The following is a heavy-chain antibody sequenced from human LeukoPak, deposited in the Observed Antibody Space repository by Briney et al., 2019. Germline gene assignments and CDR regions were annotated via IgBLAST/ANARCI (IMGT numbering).Heavy chain of an antibody. Sequence: ASVKVSCKASGYTFTSYGISWVRQAPGQGLEWMGWISAYNGNTNYAQKLQGRVTMTTDTSTSTAYMELRSLRSDDTAVYYCARDQSIAAAGTSDYWGQGTLVTVPS. CDR2: ISAYNGNT. J-gene: IGHJ4*02. CDR1: GYTFTSYG. V-gene: IGHV1-18*01. CDR3: ARDQSIAAAGTSDY. D-gene: IGHD6-13*01.